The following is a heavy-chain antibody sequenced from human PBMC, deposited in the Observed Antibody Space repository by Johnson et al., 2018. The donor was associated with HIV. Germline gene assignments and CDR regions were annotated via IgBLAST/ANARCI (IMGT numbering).Heavy chain of an antibody. CDR2: LSYDGSNK. V-gene: IGHV3-30*04. CDR3: ARVPFPRPTSPNYINDAFDI. Sequence: QVQLVESGGGVVQPGRSLRLPCAASGFTFGSYAMHWVRQAPGKGLEWVVFLSYDGSNKYYADSVKGRFTISRDNSKNTLYLQMNSLRAEDTAVYYCARVPFPRPTSPNYINDAFDIWGQGTLVAVSS. CDR1: GFTFGSYA. J-gene: IGHJ3*02. D-gene: IGHD4-11*01.